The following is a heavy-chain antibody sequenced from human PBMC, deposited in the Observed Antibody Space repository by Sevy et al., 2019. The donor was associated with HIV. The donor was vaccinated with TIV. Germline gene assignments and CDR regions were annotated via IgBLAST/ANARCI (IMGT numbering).Heavy chain of an antibody. Sequence: GGSLRLSCAASGFTFSSYSMNWVRQAPGKGLEWDSYISSSSSTIYYADSVKGRFTISRDNAKNSLYLQMNRLRDEDTAVYYCARDYYADYLTGTYYGMDVWGQGTTVTVSS. CDR1: GFTFSSYS. D-gene: IGHD4-17*01. J-gene: IGHJ6*02. CDR3: ARDYYADYLTGTYYGMDV. CDR2: ISSSSSTI. V-gene: IGHV3-48*02.